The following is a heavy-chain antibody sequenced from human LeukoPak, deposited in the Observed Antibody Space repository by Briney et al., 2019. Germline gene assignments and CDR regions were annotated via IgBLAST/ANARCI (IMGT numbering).Heavy chain of an antibody. CDR3: ARVDSSGWYYFDY. V-gene: IGHV4-31*03. Sequence: PSETLSLTCTVSGGSISSGGYYWSWLRQHPGTGLEWIGYIYYSGSTYYNPSLKSRVTISVDTSKNQFSLKLSSVTAADTAVYYCARVDSSGWYYFDYWGQGTLVTVSS. D-gene: IGHD6-19*01. J-gene: IGHJ4*02. CDR2: IYYSGST. CDR1: GGSISSGGYY.